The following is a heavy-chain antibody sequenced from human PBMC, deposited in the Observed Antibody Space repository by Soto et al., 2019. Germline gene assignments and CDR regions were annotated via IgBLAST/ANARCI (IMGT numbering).Heavy chain of an antibody. D-gene: IGHD5-12*01. V-gene: IGHV4-39*01. CDR2: VYYGGSN. Sequence: QLQLQESGPGLVKPSETLSLTCTVSGGSISSTTYYWGWIRQPPGKGLEWIGSVYYGGSNSYNPSLKNRVIMSVDTSKTQFSLKLSSVTASDTAGYYCATGEDGYNPERDYYYGMDVWGQGTTVTVSS. CDR1: GGSISSTTYY. CDR3: ATGEDGYNPERDYYYGMDV. J-gene: IGHJ6*02.